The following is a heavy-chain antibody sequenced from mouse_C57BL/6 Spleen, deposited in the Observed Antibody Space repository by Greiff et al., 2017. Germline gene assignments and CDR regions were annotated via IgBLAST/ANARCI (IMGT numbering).Heavy chain of an antibody. CDR1: GYTFTSYW. Sequence: QVHVKQPGAELVKPGASVKLSCKASGYTFTSYWMSWVKQRPGQGLEWIGMIYPNSGSTNYNEKFKSKATLTVDKSSSTAYMQLISLTSEDSSVYYCSRTGTDYYCYIDGWGTGTTVTVSS. CDR2: IYPNSGST. CDR3: SRTGTDYYCYIDG. J-gene: IGHJ1*03. V-gene: IGHV1-64*01. D-gene: IGHD4-1*01.